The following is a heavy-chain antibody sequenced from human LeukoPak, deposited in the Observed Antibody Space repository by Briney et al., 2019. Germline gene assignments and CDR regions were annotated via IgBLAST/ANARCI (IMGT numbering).Heavy chain of an antibody. CDR3: TRSEQWLPYHFDY. Sequence: GGSLRLSCTASGFTFGDYAMSWFRQAPGKGLEWVGFIRSKAYGGTTEYAASVKGRFTISRDDSKSIAYLQMNSLKTEDTAVYYCTRSEQWLPYHFDYWGQGTLVTVSS. CDR1: GFTFGDYA. D-gene: IGHD6-19*01. V-gene: IGHV3-49*03. CDR2: IRSKAYGGTT. J-gene: IGHJ4*02.